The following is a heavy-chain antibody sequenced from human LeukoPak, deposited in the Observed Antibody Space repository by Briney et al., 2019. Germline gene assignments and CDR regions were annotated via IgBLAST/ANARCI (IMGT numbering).Heavy chain of an antibody. D-gene: IGHD6-19*01. CDR1: GYTFTSYA. J-gene: IGHJ4*02. CDR3: ARDLEVTYSSGIDY. V-gene: IGHV7-4-1*02. CDR2: INTNTGNP. Sequence: GASVKDSCKASGYTFTSYAMNWVRQAPGQGLEWMGWINTNTGNPTYAQGFTGRFVFSLDTSVSTAYLQISSLKAEDTAVYYCARDLEVTYSSGIDYWGQGTLVTVSS.